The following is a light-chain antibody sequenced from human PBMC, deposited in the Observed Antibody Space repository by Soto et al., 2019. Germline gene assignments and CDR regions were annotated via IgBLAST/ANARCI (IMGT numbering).Light chain of an antibody. CDR3: NAHGGTNPYV. CDR1: ASDIGGYNF. CDR2: DVN. V-gene: IGLV2-8*01. Sequence: QSALTQPPSASGSPGQSVAISCTGTASDIGGYNFVSWYQQHQGKAPQLLIYDVNKRPSGVPDRFSGSKSGNTASLTVSGLQAEDEADYYCNAHGGTNPYVFGTGTKLTVL. J-gene: IGLJ1*01.